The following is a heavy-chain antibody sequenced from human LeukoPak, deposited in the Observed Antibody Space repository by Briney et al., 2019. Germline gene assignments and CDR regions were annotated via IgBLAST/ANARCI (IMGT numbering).Heavy chain of an antibody. CDR2: IHPNSGGT. V-gene: IGHV1-2*02. CDR1: GYTFTGYY. J-gene: IGHJ5*02. D-gene: IGHD3-22*01. Sequence: ASVKVSCKASGYTFTGYYMHWVRQAPGQGLEWMGWIHPNSGGTKYAQRFQGGVTVTRDTSISTVYMELSRLRSDDTAVYYCARWGKYYYDSSGYYHWGQGTLVSVSS. CDR3: ARWGKYYYDSSGYYH.